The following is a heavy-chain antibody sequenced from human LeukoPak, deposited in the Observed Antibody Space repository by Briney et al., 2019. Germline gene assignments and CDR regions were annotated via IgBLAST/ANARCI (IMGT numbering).Heavy chain of an antibody. Sequence: GGSPRLSCAASGFDFFTYDMHWVRQAPGKGLQWVAYVSAGGGTTFYTDSVKGRFTISRDNAKNSLYLQMNSLRVEDTGVYYCARDRDYDGMDVWGQGTTVTVSS. CDR1: GFDFFTYD. CDR3: ARDRDYDGMDV. CDR2: VSAGGGTT. V-gene: IGHV3-48*03. J-gene: IGHJ6*02.